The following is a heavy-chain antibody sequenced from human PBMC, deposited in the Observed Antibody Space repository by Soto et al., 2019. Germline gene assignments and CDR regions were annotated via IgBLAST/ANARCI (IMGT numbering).Heavy chain of an antibody. CDR2: IYHSGST. J-gene: IGHJ4*02. V-gene: IGHV4-30-2*01. Sequence: QLQLQESGSGLLKPSQTLSLTCAVSGGSISSGGYSWSWIRQPPGKGLEWIGYIYHSGSTYYNPSSTXRXPISVDKSKNHFSLKLSSVTAADTAVYYCARGPPFHWGQGTLVTVSS. CDR3: ARGPPFH. D-gene: IGHD3-16*01. CDR1: GGSISSGGYS.